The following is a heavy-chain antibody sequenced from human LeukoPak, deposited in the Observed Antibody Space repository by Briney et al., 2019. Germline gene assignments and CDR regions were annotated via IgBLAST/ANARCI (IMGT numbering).Heavy chain of an antibody. CDR3: ARVEFRGSYRPPGDY. Sequence: PSETLSLTCAVYGGSFSGYYWSWIRQPPGQGLEWIGEIIHGGSASYSPSLKSRVTMSVDTSRNQFSLKLSSVTAADTAVYYCARVEFRGSYRPPGDYWGQGTLVTVSS. CDR1: GGSFSGYY. J-gene: IGHJ4*02. D-gene: IGHD1-26*01. CDR2: IIHGGSA. V-gene: IGHV4-34*12.